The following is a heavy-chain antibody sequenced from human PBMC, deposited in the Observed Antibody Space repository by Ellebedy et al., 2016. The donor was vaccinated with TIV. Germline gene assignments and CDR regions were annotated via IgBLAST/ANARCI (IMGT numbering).Heavy chain of an antibody. CDR1: GFTFSSYW. J-gene: IGHJ6*02. V-gene: IGHV3-7*04. CDR2: IKQDGSEK. Sequence: GGSLRLSXAASGFTFSSYWMSWVRQAPGKGLEWVANIKQDGSEKYYVDSVKGRFTISRDNAKNSLYLQMNSLRAEDTAVYYCARADIVATNHINYYYGMDVWGQGTTVTVSS. D-gene: IGHD5-12*01. CDR3: ARADIVATNHINYYYGMDV.